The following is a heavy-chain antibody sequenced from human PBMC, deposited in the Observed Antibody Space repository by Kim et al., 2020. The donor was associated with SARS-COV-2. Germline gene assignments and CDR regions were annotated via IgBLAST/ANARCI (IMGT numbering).Heavy chain of an antibody. CDR1: GYSFTSYW. Sequence: GESLKISCKGSGYSFTSYWISWVRQMPGKGLEWMGRIDPSDSYTNYSPSFQGHVTISADKSIRTAYLQWSSLKASDTAMYYCATTSAAIKGYYYGMDVWGQGTTVTVSS. CDR3: ATTSAAIKGYYYGMDV. V-gene: IGHV5-10-1*01. CDR2: IDPSDSYT. J-gene: IGHJ6*02. D-gene: IGHD2-2*01.